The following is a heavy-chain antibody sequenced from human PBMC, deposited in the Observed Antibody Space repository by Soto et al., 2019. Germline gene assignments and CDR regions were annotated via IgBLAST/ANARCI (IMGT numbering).Heavy chain of an antibody. Sequence: ASVKVSCKASGYTFTGYYMHWVRQAPGQGLEWMGWINPNSGGTNYAQKFQGWVTMTRDTSISTAYMELSRLRSDDTAVYYCARAITYCGGDCYPSAFDSWGQGTMVTVSS. V-gene: IGHV1-2*04. D-gene: IGHD2-21*02. CDR2: INPNSGGT. J-gene: IGHJ3*02. CDR3: ARAITYCGGDCYPSAFDS. CDR1: GYTFTGYY.